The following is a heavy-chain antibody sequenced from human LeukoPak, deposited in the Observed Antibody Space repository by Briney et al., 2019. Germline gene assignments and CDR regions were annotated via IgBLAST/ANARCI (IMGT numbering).Heavy chain of an antibody. V-gene: IGHV3-23*01. J-gene: IGHJ4*02. CDR3: AKDTPTNVRVRGVKLGY. CDR2: ISGSGGST. D-gene: IGHD3-10*01. CDR1: GFTFSSYA. Sequence: PGGSLRLSCAASGFTFSSYAMSWVRQAPGKGLEWVSAISGSGGSTYYADSVKGRFTISRDNSKNTLYLQMNSLRAEDTAVYYCAKDTPTNVRVRGVKLGYWGQGTLVTVSS.